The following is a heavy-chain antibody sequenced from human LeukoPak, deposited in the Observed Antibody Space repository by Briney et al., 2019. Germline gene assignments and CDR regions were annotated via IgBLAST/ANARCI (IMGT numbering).Heavy chain of an antibody. Sequence: GGSLRLSCAASGFTFSNARMSWVRQAPGKGLEWVGRIKSKTDGGTTDYAAPVKGRFTISRDDSKNTLYLQMNSLKTEDTAVYYCTTERYSSSWYVWFDPWGQGTLVTVSS. CDR2: IKSKTDGGTT. D-gene: IGHD6-13*01. J-gene: IGHJ5*02. CDR1: GFTFSNAR. V-gene: IGHV3-15*01. CDR3: TTERYSSSWYVWFDP.